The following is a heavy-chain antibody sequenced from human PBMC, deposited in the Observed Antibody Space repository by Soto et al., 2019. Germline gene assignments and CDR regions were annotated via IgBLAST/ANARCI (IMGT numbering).Heavy chain of an antibody. CDR1: GFTFSSYW. Sequence: GGSLRLSCAASGFTFSSYWMHWVRQAPGKGLVWVSRINSDGSSTSYADSVKGRFTISRDNAKNTLYLQMNSLRAEDTAVYYCARASFRGDYDILTGYYYAFDIWGQGTMVTVSS. CDR2: INSDGSST. V-gene: IGHV3-74*01. CDR3: ARASFRGDYDILTGYYYAFDI. D-gene: IGHD3-9*01. J-gene: IGHJ3*02.